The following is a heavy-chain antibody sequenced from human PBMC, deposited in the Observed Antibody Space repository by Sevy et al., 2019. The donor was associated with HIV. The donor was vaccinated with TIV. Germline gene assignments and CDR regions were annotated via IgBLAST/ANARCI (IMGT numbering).Heavy chain of an antibody. Sequence: ASVKVSCKASGYTFTSYGISWVRQAPGQGLEWMGWISAYNGNTNYAQKLHGRVTMTTDTSTSTAYMELRSLRSDDTAVYYCARIVVVAATHRLPGFDYWGQGTLVTVSS. CDR2: ISAYNGNT. CDR3: ARIVVVAATHRLPGFDY. V-gene: IGHV1-18*01. J-gene: IGHJ4*02. D-gene: IGHD2-15*01. CDR1: GYTFTSYG.